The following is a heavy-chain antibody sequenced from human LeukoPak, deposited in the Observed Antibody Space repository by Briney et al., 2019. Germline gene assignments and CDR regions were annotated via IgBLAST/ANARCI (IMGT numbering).Heavy chain of an antibody. J-gene: IGHJ4*02. Sequence: PGGSLRLSCVASGFTFSTYSMNLLRQAPGKGLEWISYISSAGGTRHYADSVKGRFSISRDSAKNSLYLEMNGLEAEDTAMYYCARDPAGAGIYYDFWGQGTLVTVSS. CDR3: ARDPAGAGIYYDF. D-gene: IGHD6-19*01. CDR1: GFTFSTYS. CDR2: ISSAGGTR. V-gene: IGHV3-48*01.